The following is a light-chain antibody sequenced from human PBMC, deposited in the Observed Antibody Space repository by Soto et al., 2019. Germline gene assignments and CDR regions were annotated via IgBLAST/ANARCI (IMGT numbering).Light chain of an antibody. J-gene: IGLJ7*01. CDR1: SGHSNYA. Sequence: QPVLTQSPSASASLGASVKLTCTLSSGHSNYAIAWHQQQPEKGPRYLMKVNSGGSHIKGDGIPDRFSGSSSGAERYLFISSLQSEDEADCYCQTWGTGSAIVVFGGGTQLTVL. CDR3: QTWGTGSAIVV. V-gene: IGLV4-69*01. CDR2: VNSGGSH.